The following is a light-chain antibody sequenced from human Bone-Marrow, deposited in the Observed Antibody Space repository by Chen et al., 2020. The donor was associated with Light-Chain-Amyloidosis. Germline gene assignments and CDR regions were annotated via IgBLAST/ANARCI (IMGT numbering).Light chain of an antibody. V-gene: IGLV3-25*03. CDR3: QSADSSGTYEVI. Sequence: SYELTQPPSLSVSPGQTARITCSGDDLPTKYAYWYQQKPGQAPVVVIHRDTERPSGIAERFSGSSSGTTATLTISGVQAEDEADYHCQSADSSGTYEVIFGGGTKLTVL. CDR2: RDT. CDR1: DLPTKY. J-gene: IGLJ2*01.